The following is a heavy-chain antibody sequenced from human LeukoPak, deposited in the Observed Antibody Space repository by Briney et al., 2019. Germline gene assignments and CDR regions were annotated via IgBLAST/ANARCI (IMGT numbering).Heavy chain of an antibody. CDR1: GFSSSDHY. CDR3: ARVLRT. Sequence: PGGSLRLSCAASGFSSSDHYMDWVRQAPGKGLEWVGRTRNKANSYTTEYAASVKGRFTISRDDSKNSLYLQMNSLKTEDTAVYYCARVLRTWGQGTLVTVSS. CDR2: TRNKANSYTT. D-gene: IGHD3-10*01. J-gene: IGHJ5*02. V-gene: IGHV3-72*01.